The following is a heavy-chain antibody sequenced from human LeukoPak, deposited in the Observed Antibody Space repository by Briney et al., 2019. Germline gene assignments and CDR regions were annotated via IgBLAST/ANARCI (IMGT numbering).Heavy chain of an antibody. CDR3: ARKDIVVVPAAILYYGMDV. CDR1: GGSFSGYY. Sequence: PSETLSLTCAVYGGSFSGYYWSWIRQPPGKGLEWIGEINHSGSTDYNPSLKSRVTISVDTSKNQFSLKLSSVTAADTAVYYCARKDIVVVPAAILYYGMDVWGQGTTVTVSS. D-gene: IGHD2-2*02. CDR2: INHSGST. J-gene: IGHJ6*02. V-gene: IGHV4-34*01.